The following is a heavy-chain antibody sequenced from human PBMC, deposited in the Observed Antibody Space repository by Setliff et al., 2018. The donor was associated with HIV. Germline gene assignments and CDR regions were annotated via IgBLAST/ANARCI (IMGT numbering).Heavy chain of an antibody. D-gene: IGHD3-9*01. V-gene: IGHV3-21*06. J-gene: IGHJ6*02. CDR2: ISSSSSHI. Sequence: PGGSLRLSCAASGFSFSNYAMNWVRQAPGKGLEWVASISSSSSHIYSADSLKGRFTISRDNGKNSLYLQMNSLRAEDTAVYYCARGGRLQYFDWPSYAMDVWGQGTTVTVSS. CDR3: ARGGRLQYFDWPSYAMDV. CDR1: GFSFSNYA.